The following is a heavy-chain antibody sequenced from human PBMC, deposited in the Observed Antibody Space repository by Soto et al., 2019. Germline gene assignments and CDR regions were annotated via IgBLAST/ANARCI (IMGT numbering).Heavy chain of an antibody. CDR2: ISWDGGST. Sequence: GGSLRLSCAASGFTFDDYAMHWVRQAPGKGLEWVSLISWDGGSTYYADSVKGRFTISRDNSKNSLYLQMNRLRAEDTALYYCAKEVGTAMGGFRDQFYYYYYYGIDVWGQGTTVTVSS. CDR3: AKEVGTAMGGFRDQFYYYYYYGIDV. V-gene: IGHV3-43D*03. D-gene: IGHD5-18*01. CDR1: GFTFDDYA. J-gene: IGHJ6*02.